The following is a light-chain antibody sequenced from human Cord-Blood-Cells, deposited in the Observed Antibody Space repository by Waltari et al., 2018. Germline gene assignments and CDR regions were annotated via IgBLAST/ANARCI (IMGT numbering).Light chain of an antibody. J-gene: IGLJ2*01. CDR2: EGS. V-gene: IGLV2-23*01. Sequence: QSSLTQPPSVSVSPAQPLTISCTGASSDVGRYNLFSWYQQHPGKAPKLLIYEGSKRPSGVSNRFSGSKSGNTASLTISGLQAEDEADYYCCSYAGSSTLVFGGGTKLTVL. CDR1: SSDVGRYNL. CDR3: CSYAGSSTLV.